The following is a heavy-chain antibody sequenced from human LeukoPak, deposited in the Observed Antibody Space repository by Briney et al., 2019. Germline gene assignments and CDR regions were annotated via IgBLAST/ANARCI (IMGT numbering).Heavy chain of an antibody. V-gene: IGHV4-34*01. CDR3: ARVFSGSYDY. CDR2: IPHSGST. CDR1: GGSFSGYY. D-gene: IGHD3-10*02. Sequence: SETLSLTCAVYGGSFSGYYWSWIRQPPGKGLEWIGSIPHSGSTYYNPSLKSRVTISVDTSKNQFSLKLTSVTAADTAVYYCARVFSGSYDYWGQGTLVTVSS. J-gene: IGHJ4*02.